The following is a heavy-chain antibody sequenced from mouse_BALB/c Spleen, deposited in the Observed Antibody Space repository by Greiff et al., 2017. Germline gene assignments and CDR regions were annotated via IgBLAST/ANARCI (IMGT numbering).Heavy chain of an antibody. CDR3: AREVERAWFAF. D-gene: IGHD1-1*01. V-gene: IGHV1-9*01. CDR2: ILPGSGST. Sequence: VQLQQSGAELMKPGASVKISCKATGYTFSSYWIEWVKQRPGHGLEWIGEILPGSGSTNYNEKFKGKATFTADTSSNTAYMQLSSLTSEDSAFYYCAREVERAWFAFWGQGTLVTVSA. CDR1: GYTFSSYW. J-gene: IGHJ3*01.